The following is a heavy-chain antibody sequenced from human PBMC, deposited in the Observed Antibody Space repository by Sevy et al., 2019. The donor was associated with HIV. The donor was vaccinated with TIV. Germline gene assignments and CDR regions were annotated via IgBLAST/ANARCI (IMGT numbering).Heavy chain of an antibody. D-gene: IGHD3-3*01. Sequence: SETPSLTCTVSGGSISSSSYYWGWIRQPPGKGLEWIGSIYYSGSTYYNPSLKSRVTISVDTSKNQFSLKLSSVTAADTAVYYCARPNDFWSGYYTYNWFDPWGQGTLVTVSS. V-gene: IGHV4-39*01. J-gene: IGHJ5*02. CDR1: GGSISSSSYY. CDR2: IYYSGST. CDR3: ARPNDFWSGYYTYNWFDP.